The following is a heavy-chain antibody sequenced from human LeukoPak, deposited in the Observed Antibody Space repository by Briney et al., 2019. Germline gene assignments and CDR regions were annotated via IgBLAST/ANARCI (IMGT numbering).Heavy chain of an antibody. Sequence: SETLSLTCSVSGYFISSGYYWAWFRQPPGKGLEWIASIHGSGSISYNPSLKSRVTISKDTSKNQFSLKVTSVTAADTAVYYCARGKSRGSHIDYWGQRTLVTVSS. CDR2: IHGSGSI. CDR1: GYFISSGYY. CDR3: ARGKSRGSHIDY. V-gene: IGHV4-38-2*02. D-gene: IGHD1-26*01. J-gene: IGHJ4*02.